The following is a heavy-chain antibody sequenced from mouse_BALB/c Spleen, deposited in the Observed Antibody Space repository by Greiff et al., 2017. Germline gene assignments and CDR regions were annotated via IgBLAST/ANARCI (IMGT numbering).Heavy chain of an antibody. V-gene: IGHV5-6-2*01. CDR1: GFTFSSYY. Sequence: EVQVEESGGGLVKLGGSLKLSCAASGFTFSSYYMSWVRQTPEKRLELVAAINSNGGSTYYPDTVKGRFTISRDNAKNTLYLQMSSLKSEDTALYYCGRRYGPYWFDDWGQGTTRTVSA. CDR2: INSNGGST. D-gene: IGHD2-10*02. J-gene: IGHJ2*01. CDR3: GRRYGPYWFDD.